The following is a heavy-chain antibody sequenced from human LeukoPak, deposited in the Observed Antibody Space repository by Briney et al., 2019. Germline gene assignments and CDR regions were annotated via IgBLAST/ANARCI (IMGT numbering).Heavy chain of an antibody. D-gene: IGHD1-20*01. Sequence: GGSLRLSCAASGFTVSSNYMSWVRQAPGKGLEWVSVIYSGGSTYYADSVKGRFTISRDNAKNTLYLQMNSLRAEDTAVYYCARDSPDRYNWNYGDYWGQGTLVTVSS. J-gene: IGHJ4*02. V-gene: IGHV3-53*01. CDR3: ARDSPDRYNWNYGDY. CDR2: IYSGGST. CDR1: GFTVSSNY.